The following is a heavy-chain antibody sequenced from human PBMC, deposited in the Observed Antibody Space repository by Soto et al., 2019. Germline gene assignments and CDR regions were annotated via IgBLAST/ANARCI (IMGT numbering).Heavy chain of an antibody. Sequence: SETLSLTCAVYGGSFSGYYWSWIRQPPGKGLEWIGEINHSGSTNYNPSLKSRVTISVDTSKNQFSLKLSSVTAADTAVYYCARVRGPVLRFLEWLLYEYYFDYWGQGTLVTVSS. CDR2: INHSGST. V-gene: IGHV4-34*01. J-gene: IGHJ4*02. D-gene: IGHD3-3*01. CDR1: GGSFSGYY. CDR3: ARVRGPVLRFLEWLLYEYYFDY.